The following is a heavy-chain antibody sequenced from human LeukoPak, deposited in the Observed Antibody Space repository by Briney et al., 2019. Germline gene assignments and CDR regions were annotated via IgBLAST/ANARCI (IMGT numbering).Heavy chain of an antibody. D-gene: IGHD6-13*01. CDR1: GYTFTSYD. CDR2: VNPNSGKT. CDR3: ARVTYSSPDS. V-gene: IGHV1-8*01. J-gene: IGHJ4*02. Sequence: ASVKVSCKASGYTFTSYDINWVRQATGQGLEWMGWVNPNSGKTGYAQKFQGRVTFTTNTSINTAYMDLGSLRSEDTAVYYCARVTYSSPDSWGQGTLVTVSS.